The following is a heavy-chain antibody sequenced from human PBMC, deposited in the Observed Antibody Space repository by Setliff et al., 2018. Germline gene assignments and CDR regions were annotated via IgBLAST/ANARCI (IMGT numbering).Heavy chain of an antibody. CDR1: GGSLTQRY. J-gene: IGHJ6*02. V-gene: IGHV4-59*11. CDR3: ARDRTAYNYGMDV. D-gene: IGHD5-18*01. Sequence: SETLSLTCTLSGGSLTQRYWSWVRQPPGKGLEWIGYVYYNGNTNYSPSLKSRVTISADTSKNQVSLKLTSATAADTAVYYCARDRTAYNYGMDVWGQGTTVTVA. CDR2: VYYNGNT.